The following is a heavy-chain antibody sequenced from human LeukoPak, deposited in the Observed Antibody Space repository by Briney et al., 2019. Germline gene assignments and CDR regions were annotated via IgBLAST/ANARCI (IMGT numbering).Heavy chain of an antibody. J-gene: IGHJ4*02. V-gene: IGHV3-30-3*01. CDR2: ISYDGSNK. CDR1: GFTFSSYA. Sequence: PGRSLRLSCAASGFTFSSYAMHWVRQAPGKGLEWVAVISYDGSNKYYADSVKGRITISRDNSKNTLYLQMNSLRAEDTAVYYCARDGGIAAALPPFDYWGQGTLVTVSS. CDR3: ARDGGIAAALPPFDY. D-gene: IGHD6-13*01.